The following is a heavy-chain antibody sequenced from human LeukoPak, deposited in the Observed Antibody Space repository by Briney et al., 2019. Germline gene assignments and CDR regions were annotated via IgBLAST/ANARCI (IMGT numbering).Heavy chain of an antibody. Sequence: GGSLRLSCAASGFTFSSSAMSWVRQAPGKGLEWVSVIYSGGSTNYADSVKGRFTISRDNSKNTLYLQMNSLRAEDTAVYYCARDLGGGYGNFDYWGQGTLATVSS. D-gene: IGHD5-18*01. CDR2: IYSGGST. CDR3: ARDLGGGYGNFDY. J-gene: IGHJ4*02. V-gene: IGHV3-53*01. CDR1: GFTFSSSA.